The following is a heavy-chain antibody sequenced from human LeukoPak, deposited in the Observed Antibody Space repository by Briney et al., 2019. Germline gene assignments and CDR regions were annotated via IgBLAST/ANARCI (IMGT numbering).Heavy chain of an antibody. J-gene: IGHJ4*02. CDR2: INHSGST. CDR1: GGSFSGYY. CDR3: ARQLPGRYFDY. Sequence: SETLSLTCAVYGGSFSGYYWSWIRQPPGKGLEWIGEINHSGSTNYNPSLKSRVTISVDTSKNQFSLKLSSVTAADTAVYYCARQLPGRYFDYWGQGTLVTVSS. D-gene: IGHD2-2*01. V-gene: IGHV4-34*01.